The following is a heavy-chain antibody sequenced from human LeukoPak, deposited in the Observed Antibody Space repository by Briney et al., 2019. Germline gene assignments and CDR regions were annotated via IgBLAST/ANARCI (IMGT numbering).Heavy chain of an antibody. J-gene: IGHJ5*02. CDR1: GYSFTDYY. D-gene: IGHD2-21*02. CDR2: INPNSGGT. Sequence: ASVKVSCKTSGYSFTDYYMHWVRQAPGQGLEWMGWINPNSGGTNSAQKFQGRVTMTRDTSISTAYMELSSLRSDDTAVYYCARDPGEGDFDNWFDPWGQGTLVTVSS. V-gene: IGHV1-2*02. CDR3: ARDPGEGDFDNWFDP.